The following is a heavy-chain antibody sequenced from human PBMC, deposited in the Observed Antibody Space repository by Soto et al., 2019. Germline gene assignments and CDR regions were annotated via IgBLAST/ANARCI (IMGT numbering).Heavy chain of an antibody. J-gene: IGHJ6*03. CDR3: ARHRYGDYASDYYYYMDV. CDR2: IYYSGST. V-gene: IGHV4-39*01. CDR1: GGSISSSSYY. D-gene: IGHD4-17*01. Sequence: SETLSLTCTVSGGSISSSSYYWGWIRQPPGKGLEWIGSIYYSGSTYYNPSLKSRVTISVDTSKNQFSLKLSSVTAADTAVYYCARHRYGDYASDYYYYMDVWGKGTTVTVSS.